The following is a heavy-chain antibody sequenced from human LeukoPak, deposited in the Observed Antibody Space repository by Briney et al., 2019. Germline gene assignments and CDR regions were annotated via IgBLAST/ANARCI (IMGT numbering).Heavy chain of an antibody. CDR3: ARHGETVIAVAALNWFDP. J-gene: IGHJ5*02. CDR1: GGSISSSSYY. D-gene: IGHD6-19*01. Sequence: PSETLSLTRTVSGGSISSSSYYWGRIRQPPGKGLEWIGSIYYSGSTYYNPSLKSRVTISVDTSKNQFSLKLSSVTAADTAVYYCARHGETVIAVAALNWFDPWGQGTLVTVSS. V-gene: IGHV4-39*01. CDR2: IYYSGST.